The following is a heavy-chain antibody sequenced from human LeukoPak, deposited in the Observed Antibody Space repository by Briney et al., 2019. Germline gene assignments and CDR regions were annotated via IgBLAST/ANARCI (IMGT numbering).Heavy chain of an antibody. CDR1: GGSFSGYY. V-gene: IGHV4-34*01. Sequence: SETLSLTCAVYGGSFSGYYWSWIRQPPGKGLEWIGEINHSGNTNYNPSLKSRVTISVDTSKNQFSLKLSSVTAADTAVYYCARGRGFTIFGVVPFDPWGQGTLVTVSS. D-gene: IGHD3-3*01. CDR2: INHSGNT. J-gene: IGHJ5*02. CDR3: ARGRGFTIFGVVPFDP.